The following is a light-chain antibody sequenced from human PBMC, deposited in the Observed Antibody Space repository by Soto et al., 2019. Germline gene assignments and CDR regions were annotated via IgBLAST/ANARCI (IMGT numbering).Light chain of an antibody. CDR2: GNS. J-gene: IGLJ2*01. CDR1: SSNIGAGYD. CDR3: QSYDRSLSGSV. Sequence: QAVVTQPPSVCGAPGQRVTISCTGSSSNIGAGYDVHWYQQLPGTAPKLLIYGNSNRPSGVPDRFSGSKSGTSASLAITGLQAEDEADYYCQSYDRSLSGSVFGGGTKVTVL. V-gene: IGLV1-40*01.